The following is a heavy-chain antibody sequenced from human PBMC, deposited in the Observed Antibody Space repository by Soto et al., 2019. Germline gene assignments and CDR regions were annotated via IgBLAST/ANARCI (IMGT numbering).Heavy chain of an antibody. J-gene: IGHJ4*02. D-gene: IGHD3-22*01. Sequence: SETLSLTCTVSGGSINNYYWSWIRQPPGKGLEWLGYIYYSGNTNFNPSLKRRVTLSVDTSKDQFSLRLTSVTAADTAVYYCAAQSYYDSNPLSPFAFGGQEPLVPVPS. CDR2: IYYSGNT. CDR1: GGSINNYY. CDR3: AAQSYYDSNPLSPFAF. V-gene: IGHV4-59*01.